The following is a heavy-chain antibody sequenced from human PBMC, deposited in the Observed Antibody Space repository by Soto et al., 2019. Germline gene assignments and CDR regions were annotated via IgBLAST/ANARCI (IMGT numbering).Heavy chain of an antibody. CDR3: AKSTWDDLPPSF. D-gene: IGHD1-26*01. Sequence: SEALSLTCTVSGGSISSYYWSWIRQPPGKGLEWIGYIYYSGSTNYNPSLKSRVTISVDTSKNQFSLKLSSVTAAETAVYYCAKSTWDDLPPSFWGQGTPVTVSS. V-gene: IGHV4-59*01. CDR2: IYYSGST. CDR1: GGSISSYY. J-gene: IGHJ4*02.